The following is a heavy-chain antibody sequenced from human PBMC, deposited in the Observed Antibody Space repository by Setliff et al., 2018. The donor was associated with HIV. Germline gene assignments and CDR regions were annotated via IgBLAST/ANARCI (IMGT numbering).Heavy chain of an antibody. Sequence: GGSLRLSCAASGFTFSSYAMTWVRQAPGKGLEWVSSISNNGGKTYYADSEKGRFTISRDNSKNTLYLQMNSLRPEDTAVYYCARDCRVGWVFTYGMDVWGQGTLVTAP. CDR3: ARDCRVGWVFTYGMDV. D-gene: IGHD6-13*01. J-gene: IGHJ6*02. CDR1: GFTFSSYA. V-gene: IGHV3-23*01. CDR2: ISNNGGKT.